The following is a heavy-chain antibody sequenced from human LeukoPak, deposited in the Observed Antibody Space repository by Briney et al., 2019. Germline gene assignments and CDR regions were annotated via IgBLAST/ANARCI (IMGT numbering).Heavy chain of an antibody. J-gene: IGHJ4*02. D-gene: IGHD6-6*01. CDR2: IDPSDSYT. CDR1: GYSLTSYW. V-gene: IGHV5-10-1*01. Sequence: KPGESLRISCKGSGYSLTSYWISWVRQMPGKGLEWMGRIDPSDSYTNYSPSFQGHVSISVDKSISTAYLQWSNLKASDTAIYYCARESITARPDYWGQGTLVTVSS. CDR3: ARESITARPDY.